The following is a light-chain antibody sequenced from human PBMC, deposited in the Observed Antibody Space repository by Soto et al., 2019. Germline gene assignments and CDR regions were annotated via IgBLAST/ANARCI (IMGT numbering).Light chain of an antibody. CDR2: SAS. Sequence: DIQMTQSPSSLSASVGDRVTITCRASQSITTYLNWYQQKPGKAPKLLIYSASTLQSGVPSRFSGRRSGTEYSLSISSLQPEDFASYYCQQSFISPPTFGQGTKVDIK. J-gene: IGKJ1*01. CDR3: QQSFISPPT. CDR1: QSITTY. V-gene: IGKV1-39*01.